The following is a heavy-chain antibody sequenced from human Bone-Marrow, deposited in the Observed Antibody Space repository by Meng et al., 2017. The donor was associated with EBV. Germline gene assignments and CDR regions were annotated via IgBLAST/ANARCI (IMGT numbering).Heavy chain of an antibody. J-gene: IGHJ4*02. CDR2: LIPLSDAP. Sequence: VKPGAGVKKLGSSVKVSCKTSGGTFRSDAISWVRQAPGQGLEWMGGLIPLSDAPHYAQKFQGRVTITADESTSTHYLDLSGLRAEDTAVYYCASESGRGFTPDYWGQGTLVTVSS. V-gene: IGHV1-69*01. CDR3: ASESGRGFTPDY. D-gene: IGHD3-10*01. CDR1: GGTFRSDA.